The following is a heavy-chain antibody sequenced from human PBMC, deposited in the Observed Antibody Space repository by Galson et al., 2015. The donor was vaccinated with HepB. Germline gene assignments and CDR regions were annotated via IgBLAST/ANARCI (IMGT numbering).Heavy chain of an antibody. J-gene: IGHJ3*01. CDR2: IYPGDSDT. V-gene: IGHV5-51*01. CDR3: ARSEFGGNIGPLHV. D-gene: IGHD3-3*01. CDR1: GYNFSKYW. Sequence: QSGAEVKKPGESLKISCKGSGYNFSKYWIAWVRQMPGKGLEWMGIIYPGDSDTRYSPSFQGQVTISADKSINTAYLQWSGLKAPDTAIYYCARSEFGGNIGPLHVWCRGTMVIVAS.